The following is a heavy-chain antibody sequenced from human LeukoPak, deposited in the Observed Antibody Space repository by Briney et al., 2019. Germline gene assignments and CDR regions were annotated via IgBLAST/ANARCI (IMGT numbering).Heavy chain of an antibody. CDR1: GYTFTGYY. CDR3: ARDIVAARYNWFDP. J-gene: IGHJ5*02. D-gene: IGHD5-12*01. CDR2: INPNSGGT. Sequence: ASVKVSFKASGYTFTGYYMHWVRQAPGQGLEWMGWINPNSGGTNYAQKFQGRVTMTRDTSISTAYMELSRLRSDDTAVYYCARDIVAARYNWFDPWGQGTLVTVSS. V-gene: IGHV1-2*02.